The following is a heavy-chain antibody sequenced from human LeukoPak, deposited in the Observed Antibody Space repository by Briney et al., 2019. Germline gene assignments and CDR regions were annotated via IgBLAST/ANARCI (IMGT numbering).Heavy chain of an antibody. D-gene: IGHD2-2*02. J-gene: IGHJ4*02. CDR1: GGTFSSYA. CDR3: AAQGYCSSTSCYTVMDY. CDR2: IIPIFGTA. V-gene: IGHV1-69*01. Sequence: SVKVSCKASGGTFSSYAISWVRQAPGQGLEWMGGIIPIFGTANYAQKFQGRVTNTADESTSTAYMELSSLRSEDTAVYYCAAQGYCSSTSCYTVMDYWGQGTLVTVSS.